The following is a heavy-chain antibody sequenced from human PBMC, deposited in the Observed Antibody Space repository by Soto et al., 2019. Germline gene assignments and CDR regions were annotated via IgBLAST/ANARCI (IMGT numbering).Heavy chain of an antibody. CDR2: IIPVFGST. J-gene: IGHJ6*02. CDR1: GDTFNSYA. Sequence: QVHLVQSGAEVRRPGSSVKFSCKASGDTFNSYAINWVRQAPGQGLEWMGGIIPVFGSTNYAPKFKGRVTVVADDSTSTANIEVTSLTSEDTAVYYCEEGPAYISGRHGNYYYDGVDVWGQGTTVTVSS. CDR3: EEGPAYISGRHGNYYYDGVDV. D-gene: IGHD3-22*01. V-gene: IGHV1-69*01.